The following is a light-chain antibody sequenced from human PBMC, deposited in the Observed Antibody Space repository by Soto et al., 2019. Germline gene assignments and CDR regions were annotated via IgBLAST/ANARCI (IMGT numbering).Light chain of an antibody. CDR2: KAS. Sequence: DIQMTQSPSTLSGSVGDRATITCRASQTISSWLAWYQQKPGKAPKLLLYKASTLKSGVASRFSGSGSGKEFTLTISILQPDDFATYYRHHYNSYSETFGQGTKVELK. CDR3: HHYNSYSET. J-gene: IGKJ1*01. CDR1: QTISSW. V-gene: IGKV1-5*03.